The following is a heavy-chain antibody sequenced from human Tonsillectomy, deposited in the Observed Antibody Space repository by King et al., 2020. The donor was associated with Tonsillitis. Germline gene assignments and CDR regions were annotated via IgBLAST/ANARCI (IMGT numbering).Heavy chain of an antibody. J-gene: IGHJ4*02. D-gene: IGHD5-24*01. V-gene: IGHV4-34*01. CDR1: GGSFSGYY. CDR2: INHSGST. CDR3: ATTSRDEGGYNLPDY. Sequence: VQLQQWGAGRLKPSETLSLTCAVYGGSFSGYYWSWIRQPPGKGLEWIGEINHSGSTNYNPSLKSRVTISVDTSKNQFSLKLSSVTAADTAVYYCATTSRDEGGYNLPDYWGQGTLVTVSS.